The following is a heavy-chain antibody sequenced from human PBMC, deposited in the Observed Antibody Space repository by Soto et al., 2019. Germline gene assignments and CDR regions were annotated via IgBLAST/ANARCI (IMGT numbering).Heavy chain of an antibody. V-gene: IGHV4-39*01. CDR2: IYYSGST. D-gene: IGHD3-3*01. CDR3: ARARIFGVVIKPVSFDP. Sequence: QLQLQESGPGLVKPSETLSLTCTVSGGSISSSSYYWGWIRQPPGKGLEWIGSIYYSGSTYYNPSLKSRVTISVDTSNNQYSLTRSSVTAAATSVYYCARARIFGVVIKPVSFDPWCQGTLVTVS. CDR1: GGSISSSSYY. J-gene: IGHJ5*02.